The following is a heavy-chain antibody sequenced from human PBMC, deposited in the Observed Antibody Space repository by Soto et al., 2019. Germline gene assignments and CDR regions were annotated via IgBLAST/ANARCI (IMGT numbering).Heavy chain of an antibody. J-gene: IGHJ4*02. CDR2: IKSKTDGGTT. D-gene: IGHD4-17*01. CDR3: TTDPAPDYGDFLFDY. Sequence: EVQLVESGGGLVKPGGSLRLSCAASGFTFSNAWMSWVRQAPGKGLEWVGRIKSKTDGGTTDYAAPVKGRFTISRDDSKNTLYLQMNSLKTEDTAVYYSTTDPAPDYGDFLFDYWGQGTLVTVSS. CDR1: GFTFSNAW. V-gene: IGHV3-15*01.